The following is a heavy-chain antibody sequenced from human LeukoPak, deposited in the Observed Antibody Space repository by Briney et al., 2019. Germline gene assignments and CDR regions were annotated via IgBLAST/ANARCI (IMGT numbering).Heavy chain of an antibody. D-gene: IGHD2-15*01. Sequence: ASVKVSCKASGYTFTGYYMHWVRQAPGQGLEWMGWINPNSGGTNYAQKFQGRVTMTRDTSISTAYMELSRLRSDDTAVYYCAKEDCSGGSCYGPYNWLDPWGQGTLVTVSS. CDR1: GYTFTGYY. CDR2: INPNSGGT. CDR3: AKEDCSGGSCYGPYNWLDP. J-gene: IGHJ5*02. V-gene: IGHV1-2*02.